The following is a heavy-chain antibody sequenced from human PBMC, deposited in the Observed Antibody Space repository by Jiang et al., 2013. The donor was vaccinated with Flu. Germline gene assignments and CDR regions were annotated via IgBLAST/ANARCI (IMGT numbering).Heavy chain of an antibody. J-gene: IGHJ5*02. CDR2: ISAGGDRT. CDR1: GFTFRDFA. D-gene: IGHD3-10*01. Sequence: LVQPGGSLRLSCAASGFTFRDFAMNWLRQAPGKGLEWVSVISAGGDRTYYADSVKGRFTISRDDYKNTVYLQMSSLRAEDTAVYYCAKDRGSGTYENWFDPWGQGTLVTVSS. V-gene: IGHV3-23*01. CDR3: AKDRGSGTYENWFDP.